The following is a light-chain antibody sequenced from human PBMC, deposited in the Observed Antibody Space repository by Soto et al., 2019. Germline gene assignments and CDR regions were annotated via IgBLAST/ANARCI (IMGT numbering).Light chain of an antibody. CDR2: DAS. J-gene: IGKJ4*01. Sequence: DIQMTQSPSSLSASAGDSVTITCQASQDIKNYLNWYQQKSGKAPKLLIYDASDLETGVPSRFSGSGSGTDFTFTINSLQPEDIATYYCQQYANLPLTFGGGTKVDIK. CDR1: QDIKNY. CDR3: QQYANLPLT. V-gene: IGKV1-33*01.